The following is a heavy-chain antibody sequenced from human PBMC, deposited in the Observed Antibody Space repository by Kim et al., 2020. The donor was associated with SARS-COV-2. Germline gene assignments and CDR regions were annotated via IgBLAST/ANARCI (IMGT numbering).Heavy chain of an antibody. Sequence: ASVKVSCKASGYAFTSYAMHWVRQAPGQRLEWMGWINAGTGNTKYSQKFQGRVTITRDTSVSTAYMELSSLKAEDTAVYYWARDPLKDHGGAYYFHYGLD. D-gene: IGHD2-21*01. CDR1: GYAFTSYA. CDR3: ARDPLKDHGGAYYFHYGLD. CDR2: INAGTGNT. V-gene: IGHV1-3*01. J-gene: IGHJ6*01.